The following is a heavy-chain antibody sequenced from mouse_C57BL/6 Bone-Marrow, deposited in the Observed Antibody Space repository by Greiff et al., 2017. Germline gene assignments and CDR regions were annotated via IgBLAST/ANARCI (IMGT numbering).Heavy chain of an antibody. V-gene: IGHV1-81*01. D-gene: IGHD3-2*02. Sequence: VQLQQSGAELARPGASVKLSCKASGYTFTSYGISWVKQRTGQGLEWIGEIYPRSGNTYYNEKFKGKATLTADKSSSTAYMELRSLTSEDSAVYFCARRDSSGYVGYWGQGTTLTVSS. CDR1: GYTFTSYG. CDR3: ARRDSSGYVGY. J-gene: IGHJ2*01. CDR2: IYPRSGNT.